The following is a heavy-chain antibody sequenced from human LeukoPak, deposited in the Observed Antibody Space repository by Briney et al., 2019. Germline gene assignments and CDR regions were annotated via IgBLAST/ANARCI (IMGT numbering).Heavy chain of an antibody. CDR1: GFTFSTYW. D-gene: IGHD2-21*02. V-gene: IGHV3-7*01. CDR2: INQDASEI. Sequence: GGSLRLSCAASGFTFSTYWMNWYRQPPGKGLEWVGNINQDASEINYVDSVRGRFTISRDNAKNSLHLEMNSLRAEDTAVYYCATDRDNSDWQKRFDSWGQGTLVTVSS. CDR3: ATDRDNSDWQKRFDS. J-gene: IGHJ4*02.